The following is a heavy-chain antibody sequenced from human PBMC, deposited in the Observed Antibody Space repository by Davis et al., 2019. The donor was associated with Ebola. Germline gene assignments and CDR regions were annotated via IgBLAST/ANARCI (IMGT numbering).Heavy chain of an antibody. Sequence: GESLKISCAASGFTFSGSAMHWLRQAPGKGLVWVSRINSDGSSTSYADSVKGRFTISRDNSKNTLYLQMNSLRAEDTAVYYCARPHTAIIIAYYFDYWGQGTLVTVSS. D-gene: IGHD5-18*01. J-gene: IGHJ4*02. CDR2: INSDGSST. V-gene: IGHV3-74*01. CDR3: ARPHTAIIIAYYFDY. CDR1: GFTFSGSA.